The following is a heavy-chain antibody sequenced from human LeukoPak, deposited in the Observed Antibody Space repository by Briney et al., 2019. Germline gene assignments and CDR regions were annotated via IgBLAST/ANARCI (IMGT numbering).Heavy chain of an antibody. Sequence: QTGGSLRLSCAASGFTFSSYGMHWVRQAPGKGLEWVAVIWYDGSNKYYADSVKGRFTISRDNSKNTLYLQMNSLRAEDTAVYYCARDGILTTNDYWGQGTLVTVSS. CDR3: ARDGILTTNDY. J-gene: IGHJ4*02. V-gene: IGHV3-33*01. CDR2: IWYDGSNK. CDR1: GFTFSSYG. D-gene: IGHD3-9*01.